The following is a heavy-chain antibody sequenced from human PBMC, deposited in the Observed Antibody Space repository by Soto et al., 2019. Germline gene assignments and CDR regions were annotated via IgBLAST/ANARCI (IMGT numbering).Heavy chain of an antibody. CDR1: GGSFSGYY. CDR2: INHSGST. Sequence: QVQLQQWGAGLLKPSETLSLTCAVYGGSFSGYYWSWIRQPPGKGLEWIGEINHSGSTNYNPSLKSRVTRSVDTAENQYSLKLTSGTAAGAAVYYCGRAGRLPFDYWGQGTLVTVSS. J-gene: IGHJ4*02. CDR3: GRAGRLPFDY. D-gene: IGHD2-15*01. V-gene: IGHV4-34*01.